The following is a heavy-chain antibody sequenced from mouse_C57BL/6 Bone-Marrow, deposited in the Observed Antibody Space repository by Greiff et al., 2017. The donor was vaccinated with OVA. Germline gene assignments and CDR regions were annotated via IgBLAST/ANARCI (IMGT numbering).Heavy chain of an antibody. CDR1: GFNIKDYY. D-gene: IGHD4-1*01. CDR2: IDPEDGET. Sequence: EVKLVESGAELVKPGASVKLSCTASGFNIKDYYMHWVKQRTEQGLEWIGRIDPEDGETKYAPKFQGKATITADTSSNTAYLQLSSLTSEDTAVYYCARSKLGRSAYFDYWGQGTTLTVSS. V-gene: IGHV14-2*01. CDR3: ARSKLGRSAYFDY. J-gene: IGHJ2*01.